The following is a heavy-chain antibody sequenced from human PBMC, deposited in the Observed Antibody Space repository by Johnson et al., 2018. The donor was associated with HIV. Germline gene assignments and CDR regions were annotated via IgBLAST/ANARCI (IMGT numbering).Heavy chain of an antibody. CDR2: ITSDGSNI. J-gene: IGHJ3*01. CDR1: GFNFSSHW. Sequence: VQLVESGGGLVQPGGSLKLSCAASGFNFSSHWMHWVRQAPGKGLVWVSRITSDGSNISYADSVKGRLTISRDNAKNTLFLQVNRLRIEDTAVYYCARDGDSQQLPLGDAFDVWGQGTMVTVSS. D-gene: IGHD6-13*01. CDR3: ARDGDSQQLPLGDAFDV. V-gene: IGHV3-74*01.